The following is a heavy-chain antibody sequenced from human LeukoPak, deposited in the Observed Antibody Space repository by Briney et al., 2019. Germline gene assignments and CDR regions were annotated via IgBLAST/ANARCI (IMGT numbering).Heavy chain of an antibody. D-gene: IGHD4-11*01. J-gene: IGHJ5*02. Sequence: ASVKVSCKASGYTLINYYMHWVRQAPGQGLEWMRIINPSAGSTTYAQNFHGRVTMTRDTSTNTVYMELNSLRADDTAVYYCARQRDSNWFDPWGQGTLVTVSS. V-gene: IGHV1-46*01. CDR3: ARQRDSNWFDP. CDR1: GYTLINYY. CDR2: INPSAGST.